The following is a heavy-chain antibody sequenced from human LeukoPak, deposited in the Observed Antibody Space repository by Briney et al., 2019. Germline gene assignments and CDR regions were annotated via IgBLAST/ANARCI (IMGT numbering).Heavy chain of an antibody. J-gene: IGHJ4*02. CDR3: ARIGERIFPDY. D-gene: IGHD2-15*01. CDR1: GGSISSGGYY. Sequence: SETLSLICTVSGGSISSGGYYWSWIRQHPGKGLEWIGYIYYSGSTYYNPSLKSRVTISVDTSKNQFSLKLSSVTAADTAVYYCARIGERIFPDYWGQGTLVTVSS. V-gene: IGHV4-31*03. CDR2: IYYSGST.